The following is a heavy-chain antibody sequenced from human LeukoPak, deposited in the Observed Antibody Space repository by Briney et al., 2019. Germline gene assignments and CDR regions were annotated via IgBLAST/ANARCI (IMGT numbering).Heavy chain of an antibody. Sequence: SETLSLTCTVSGGSISGYYWSWIRQPPGKGLEWIGYIYYSGSTYYNPSLKSRVTISVDTSKNQFSLKLSSVTAADTAVYYCARVAYLSRAAGRWGQGTLVTVSS. CDR3: ARVAYLSRAAGR. D-gene: IGHD6-13*01. CDR1: GGSISGYY. V-gene: IGHV4-59*12. J-gene: IGHJ4*02. CDR2: IYYSGST.